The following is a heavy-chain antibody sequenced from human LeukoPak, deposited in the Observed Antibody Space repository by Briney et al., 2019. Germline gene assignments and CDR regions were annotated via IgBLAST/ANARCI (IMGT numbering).Heavy chain of an antibody. V-gene: IGHV3-33*01. CDR1: GFTFSSYG. CDR2: IWYDGSNE. D-gene: IGHD5-24*01. J-gene: IGHJ4*02. Sequence: GGSLRLSCAASGFTFSSYGMHWVRQAPGKGLEWVAVIWYDGSNECYADSVKGRFTISRDNSKNTLFLQMNSLRAEDTAVYYCAREVQDAYNDPELDYWGQGTLVTVSS. CDR3: AREVQDAYNDPELDY.